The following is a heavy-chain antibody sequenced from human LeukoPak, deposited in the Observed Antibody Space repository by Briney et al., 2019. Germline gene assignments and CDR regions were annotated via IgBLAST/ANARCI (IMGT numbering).Heavy chain of an antibody. CDR3: VRESAAGSGSRWFDP. V-gene: IGHV1-18*01. D-gene: IGHD3-10*01. J-gene: IGHJ5*02. CDR2: ISAYEGNT. Sequence: ASVNVSCKSSVCTFTTYGISWVRQAPGQGLEWMGWISAYEGNTNYTQNLRARDTMTKDTSPRSALMDLRAQRLHDTAVYIRVRESAAGSGSRWFDPWGQGTLVTVSS. CDR1: VCTFTTYG.